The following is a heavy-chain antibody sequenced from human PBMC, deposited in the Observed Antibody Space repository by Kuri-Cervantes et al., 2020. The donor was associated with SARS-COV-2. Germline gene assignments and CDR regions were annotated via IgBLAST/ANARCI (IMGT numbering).Heavy chain of an antibody. CDR3: ALRGGYSYGYYFDY. J-gene: IGHJ4*02. CDR2: ISYDGSNK. D-gene: IGHD5-18*01. Sequence: GGSLRLSCAASGFTFSSYDMHWVRQAPSKGLEWVAAISYDGSNKYYADSVKGRFTISRDNSKNTLYLQMNSLRAEDTAVYYCALRGGYSYGYYFDYWGQGTLVTVSS. V-gene: IGHV3-30-3*01. CDR1: GFTFSSYD.